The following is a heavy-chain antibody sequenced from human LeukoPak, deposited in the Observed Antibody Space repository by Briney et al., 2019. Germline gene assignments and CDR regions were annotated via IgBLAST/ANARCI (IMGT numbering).Heavy chain of an antibody. CDR1: GGSFSGYY. Sequence: SETLSLTCAVYGGSFSGYYWSWIRQPPGKGLEWIGEISHSGSTNYNPSLKSRVTISVDTSKNQFSLKLSSVTAADTAVYYCASPRAGGYNYFDYWGQGTLVTVSS. CDR2: ISHSGST. CDR3: ASPRAGGYNYFDY. D-gene: IGHD5-12*01. J-gene: IGHJ4*02. V-gene: IGHV4-34*01.